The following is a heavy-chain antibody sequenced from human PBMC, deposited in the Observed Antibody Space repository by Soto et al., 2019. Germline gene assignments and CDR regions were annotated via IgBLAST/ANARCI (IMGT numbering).Heavy chain of an antibody. CDR2: ISSDGSNN. CDR1: GFTFSTYA. V-gene: IGHV3-30-3*01. D-gene: IGHD6-19*01. CDR3: ARMGWAVAGSYYFDY. J-gene: IGHJ4*02. Sequence: QVQLVESGGGVVQPGRSLRLSCAASGFTFSTYAMHWVRQAPGKGLEWVAVISSDGSNNYYADSVKGRFTISRDNSKNTPYLQMNSLRVEDTAVYYCARMGWAVAGSYYFDYWGQGTLVTVSS.